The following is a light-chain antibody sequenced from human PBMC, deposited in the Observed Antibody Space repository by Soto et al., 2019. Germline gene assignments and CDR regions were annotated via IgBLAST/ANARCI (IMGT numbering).Light chain of an antibody. J-gene: IGLJ1*01. CDR2: EVS. CDR3: CSYAGSSTWV. CDR1: SSDVGSYNL. V-gene: IGLV2-23*02. Sequence: QPALTQPASVSGFPGQSITISCTGTSSDVGSYNLVSWYQQHPGKAPKLMIYEVSKRPSGVSNRFSGSKSGNTASLTISGLQAEDEADYYCCSYAGSSTWVFGTGTKVTVL.